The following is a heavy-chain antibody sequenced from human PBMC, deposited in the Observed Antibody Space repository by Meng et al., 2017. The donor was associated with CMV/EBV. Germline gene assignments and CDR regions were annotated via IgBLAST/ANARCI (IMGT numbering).Heavy chain of an antibody. CDR2: ISSNGGST. D-gene: IGHD3-16*01. V-gene: IGHV3-64*02. CDR1: GFTFSSYA. J-gene: IGHJ6*03. CDR3: ARGPGGGGEEEGREG. Sequence: GESLKISCAASGFTFSSYAMHWVRQAPGKGLEYVSAISSNGGSTYYADSVKGRFTISRDNSKNTLYLQMGSLRAEDMAVYYCARGPGGGGEEEGREGGGKG.